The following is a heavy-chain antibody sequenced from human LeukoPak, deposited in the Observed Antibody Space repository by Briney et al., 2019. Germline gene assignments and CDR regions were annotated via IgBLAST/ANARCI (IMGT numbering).Heavy chain of an antibody. Sequence: SETLSLTCAVYGGPFSGYYWSWIRQPPGKGLEWIGEINHSGSTNYNPSLKSRVTISVDTSKNQFSLRLSSVTAADTAVYYCARDWGVSARPGYMDVWGKGTTVTVSS. V-gene: IGHV4-34*01. CDR1: GGPFSGYY. CDR3: ARDWGVSARPGYMDV. D-gene: IGHD6-6*01. CDR2: INHSGST. J-gene: IGHJ6*03.